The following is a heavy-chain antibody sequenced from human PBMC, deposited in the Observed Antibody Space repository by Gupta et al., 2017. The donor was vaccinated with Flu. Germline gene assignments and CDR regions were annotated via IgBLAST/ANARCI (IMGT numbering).Heavy chain of an antibody. Sequence: EVQLLESGGGLVQPGGSLRLSCAASGFTFSSYAMSWVRQAPGKGLEWVSAISGSGGSTYYADSVKGRFTISRDNSKNTLYLQMNSLRAEDTAVYYCAKETDLLLTNAKAAFDYWGQGTLVTVSS. J-gene: IGHJ4*02. CDR1: GFTFSSYA. CDR2: ISGSGGST. V-gene: IGHV3-23*01. D-gene: IGHD2-21*01. CDR3: AKETDLLLTNAKAAFDY.